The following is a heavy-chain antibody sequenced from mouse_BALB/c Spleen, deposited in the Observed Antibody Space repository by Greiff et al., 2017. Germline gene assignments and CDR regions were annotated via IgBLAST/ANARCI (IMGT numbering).Heavy chain of an antibody. J-gene: IGHJ2*01. Sequence: EVMLVESGGGLVKPGGSLKLSCAASGFTFSDYYMYWVRQTPEKRLAWVATISDGGSYTYYPDSVQGRFTISRDNAKNNLYLQMSSLKSEDTAMYYCARDGSSYFDYWGQGTTLTVSS. CDR3: ARDGSSYFDY. D-gene: IGHD1-1*01. V-gene: IGHV5-4*02. CDR1: GFTFSDYY. CDR2: ISDGGSYT.